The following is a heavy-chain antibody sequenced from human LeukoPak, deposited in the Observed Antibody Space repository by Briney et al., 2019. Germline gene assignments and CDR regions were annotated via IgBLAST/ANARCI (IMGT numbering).Heavy chain of an antibody. CDR3: ARADSSSWLLLDY. V-gene: IGHV1-8*01. CDR1: GYTFTSYD. CDR2: MNPNSGNT. J-gene: IGHJ4*02. Sequence: ASVKVSCKASGYTFTSYDINWVRQATGQGLEWMGWMNPNSGNTGYAQKLQGRVTMTTDTSTSTAYMELRSLRSDDTAVYYCARADSSSWLLLDYWGQGTLVTVSS. D-gene: IGHD6-13*01.